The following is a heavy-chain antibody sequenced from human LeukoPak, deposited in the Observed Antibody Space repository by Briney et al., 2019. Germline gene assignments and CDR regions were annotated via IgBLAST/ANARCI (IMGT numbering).Heavy chain of an antibody. CDR1: GYTFTSYG. CDR2: MSPNSGDT. Sequence: GASVKVSCKASGYTFTSYGIIWVRQATGQRPEWMGWMSPNSGDTGYAQKFQDRVTMTRNTSISTAYMELSSLRSDDTAVYYCARGPPNWGYDYWGPGTLVTVSS. V-gene: IGHV1-8*02. CDR3: ARGPPNWGYDY. D-gene: IGHD7-27*01. J-gene: IGHJ4*02.